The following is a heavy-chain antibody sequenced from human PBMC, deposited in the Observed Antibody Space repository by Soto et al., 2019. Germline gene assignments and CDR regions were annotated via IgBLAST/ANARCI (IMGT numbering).Heavy chain of an antibody. V-gene: IGHV3-23*01. D-gene: IGHD3-10*01. CDR2: IEGSGTIT. J-gene: IGHJ5*01. CDR3: VKNSGWFTS. CDR1: GFMFSTTD. Sequence: GGSLRLSCAASGFMFSTTDMSWVRQAPGKGLEWVTTIEGSGTITYYADSVRGRFTISRDNSKNTVYLQMDSLTADDTAVYYCVKNSGWFTSWGQGTPVTVSS.